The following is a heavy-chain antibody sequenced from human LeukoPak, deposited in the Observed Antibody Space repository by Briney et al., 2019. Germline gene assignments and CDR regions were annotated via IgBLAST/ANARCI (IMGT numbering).Heavy chain of an antibody. V-gene: IGHV4-31*03. CDR2: IYYSGST. CDR3: VRDGGACSGGSYYSNAFDI. Sequence: SQTLSLTCTVSGGSICRGGYYWRWIRQHPGKGLEWIGYIYYSGSTYYNPSLKSRVTISVDTSKNQFSLKLSSVTAEDTAVYYCVRDGGACSGGSYYSNAFDIWGQGTMVTVSS. J-gene: IGHJ3*02. CDR1: GGSICRGGYY. D-gene: IGHD2-15*01.